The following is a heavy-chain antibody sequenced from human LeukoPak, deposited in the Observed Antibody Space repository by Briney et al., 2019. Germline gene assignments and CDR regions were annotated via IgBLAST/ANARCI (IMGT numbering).Heavy chain of an antibody. D-gene: IGHD3-22*01. V-gene: IGHV1-2*02. Sequence: ASVKVSCKASGYTFTGYYMHWVRQAPGQGLEWMGWINPNSGGTNYAQKFQGRVTTTRDTSISTAYMELSRLRSDDTAVYYCARDLYDSSGYYPYYFDYWGQGTLVTVSS. CDR3: ARDLYDSSGYYPYYFDY. CDR2: INPNSGGT. J-gene: IGHJ4*02. CDR1: GYTFTGYY.